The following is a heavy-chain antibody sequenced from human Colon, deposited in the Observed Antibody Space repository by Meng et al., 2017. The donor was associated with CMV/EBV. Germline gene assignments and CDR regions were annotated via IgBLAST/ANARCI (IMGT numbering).Heavy chain of an antibody. V-gene: IGHV3-23*01. Sequence: GESLKISCAASGFTFSSYAMSWVRQAPGKGPEWVSSISASDFRTSYADSVRGRFTISRDNSKNTLYLQMNSLRAEDTAVYYCARDYLMSYCSSTSCYTLLSGAGGMDVWGQGTTVTVSS. D-gene: IGHD2-2*02. CDR3: ARDYLMSYCSSTSCYTLLSGAGGMDV. J-gene: IGHJ6*02. CDR2: ISASDFRT. CDR1: GFTFSSYA.